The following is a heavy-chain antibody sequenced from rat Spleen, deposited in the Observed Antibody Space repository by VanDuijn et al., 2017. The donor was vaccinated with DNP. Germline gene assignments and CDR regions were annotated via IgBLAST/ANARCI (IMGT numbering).Heavy chain of an antibody. CDR3: ATGGSPYYFDY. D-gene: IGHD1-3*01. CDR2: IFYDGDRT. CDR1: GFTFSDYH. J-gene: IGHJ2*01. Sequence: EVQLVESGGGLVQPGRSLKLSCAASGFTFSDYHMAWVRQAPKKGLEWVATIFYDGDRTYYRDSVKGRFTISRENAKSTLYLQMDSLRSEDAAAYYCATGGSPYYFDYWGQGVMVTVSS. V-gene: IGHV5S10*01.